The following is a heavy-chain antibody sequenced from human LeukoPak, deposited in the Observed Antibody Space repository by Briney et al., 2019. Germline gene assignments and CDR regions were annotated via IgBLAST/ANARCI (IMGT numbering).Heavy chain of an antibody. CDR3: AKDLSYIGSGY. V-gene: IGHV3-23*01. CDR1: GFTFSNYG. D-gene: IGHD5-12*01. CDR2: ITGSGGNT. Sequence: QPGGSLRLSCAASGFTFSNYGMNWVRQAPGKGLEWVSGITGSGGNTYYADSVKGRFTISRDNSKNTMYLQMNSLRAEDTAVYYCAKDLSYIGSGYWGQGTLVTVSS. J-gene: IGHJ4*02.